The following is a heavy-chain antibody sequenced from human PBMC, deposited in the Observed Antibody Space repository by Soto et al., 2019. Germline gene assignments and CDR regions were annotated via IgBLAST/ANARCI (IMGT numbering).Heavy chain of an antibody. CDR3: AGRVTIKPSPQDNWFDP. D-gene: IGHD5-12*01. Sequence: QLQLQESGPGLVKPSETLSLTCTVSGGSISSSYYWGWIRQPPGKGLEWIGSFYYSGYTYYNPSLKSRVTISVDTSKNQFSLRVSSVTAADTAVYYCAGRVTIKPSPQDNWFDPWGQGTLVTVSS. CDR2: FYYSGYT. J-gene: IGHJ5*02. CDR1: GGSISSSYY. V-gene: IGHV4-39*01.